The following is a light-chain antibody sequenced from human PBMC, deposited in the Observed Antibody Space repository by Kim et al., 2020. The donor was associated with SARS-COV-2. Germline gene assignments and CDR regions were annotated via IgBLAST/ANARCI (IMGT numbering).Light chain of an antibody. V-gene: IGLV2-11*01. Sequence: QSVTISCTGTISDVGGYNYVSWYQQHPGKAPKLMIYDVSKRPSGVPDRFSGSKSGNTASLTVSGLQAEDEADYYCCSYAGSYTLVVFGGGTQLTVL. CDR2: DVS. CDR3: CSYAGSYTLVV. J-gene: IGLJ2*01. CDR1: ISDVGGYNY.